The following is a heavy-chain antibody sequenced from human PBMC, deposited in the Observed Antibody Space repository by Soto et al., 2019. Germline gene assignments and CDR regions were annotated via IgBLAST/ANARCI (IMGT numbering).Heavy chain of an antibody. D-gene: IGHD2-21*02. CDR1: GFDFSNFV. CDR3: AREGGDEWIDYYYYGMDV. V-gene: IGHV3-33*01. CDR2: IWHDASHE. Sequence: QVQLVESGGGVVQPGTSLPLSCAASGFDFSNFVMHWVRQAPGKGLECVAVIWHDASHEYYGDSVQGRFTISRDTSKHLLYLQMNSLRAEDTAVYYCAREGGDEWIDYYYYGMDVWGHGTTVTVSS. J-gene: IGHJ6*02.